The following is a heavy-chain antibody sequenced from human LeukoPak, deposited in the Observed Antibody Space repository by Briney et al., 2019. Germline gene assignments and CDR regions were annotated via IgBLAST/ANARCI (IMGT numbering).Heavy chain of an antibody. CDR1: GFTFSSYG. D-gene: IGHD3-22*01. Sequence: GGSLRLSCTASGFTFSSYGMSWVRQAPGKGLEWVSGISGTGGSTYYADSVKGRFTISRDNSKNTLYLQMNSLRAEDTAIYYCARGTILYYYDSSGYYNRGDFGYWGQGTLVTVSS. CDR3: ARGTILYYYDSSGYYNRGDFGY. CDR2: ISGTGGST. J-gene: IGHJ4*02. V-gene: IGHV3-23*01.